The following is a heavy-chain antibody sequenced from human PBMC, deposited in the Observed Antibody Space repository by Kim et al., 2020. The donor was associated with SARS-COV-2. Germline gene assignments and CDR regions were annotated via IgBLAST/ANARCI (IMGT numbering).Heavy chain of an antibody. J-gene: IGHJ4*02. CDR1: GFTFSSYA. D-gene: IGHD2-15*01. V-gene: IGHV3-30*04. CDR3: AREGYCSGGSCPEVNFDY. Sequence: GGSLRLSCAASGFTFSSYAMHWVRQAPGKGLEWVAVISYDGSNKYYADSVKGRFTISRDNSKNTLYLQMNSLRAEDTAVYYCAREGYCSGGSCPEVNFDYWGQGTLVTVSS. CDR2: ISYDGSNK.